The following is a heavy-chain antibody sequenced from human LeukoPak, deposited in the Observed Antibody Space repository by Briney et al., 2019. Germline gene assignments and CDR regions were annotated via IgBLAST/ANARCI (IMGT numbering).Heavy chain of an antibody. V-gene: IGHV1-8*01. J-gene: IGHJ4*02. CDR2: MNPNSGNT. D-gene: IGHD2-15*01. CDR3: ARPRRSSGSFATDY. CDR1: GYTFTSYD. Sequence: ASVKVSCKASGYTFTSYDINWVRQATGQGLEWTGWMNPNSGNTGYAQKFQGRVTMTRNTSISTAYMELSSLRSEDTAVYYCARPRRSSGSFATDYWGQGTLVTVSS.